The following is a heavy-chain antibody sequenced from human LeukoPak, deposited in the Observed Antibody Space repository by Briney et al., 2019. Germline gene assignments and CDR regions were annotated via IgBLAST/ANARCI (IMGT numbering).Heavy chain of an antibody. V-gene: IGHV4-59*08. CDR1: GGSINGYY. CDR2: IYYSGGT. CDR3: ARLEDGSGSLYFDH. D-gene: IGHD3-10*01. J-gene: IGHJ4*02. Sequence: SETLSLTCTVSGGSINGYYWSWIRQSPGKGLEWIGYIYYSGGTSYSPSLKSRVTISVDTSKNQFSLKLNSVTAADTAIYYCARLEDGSGSLYFDHWGQGTLVTVSS.